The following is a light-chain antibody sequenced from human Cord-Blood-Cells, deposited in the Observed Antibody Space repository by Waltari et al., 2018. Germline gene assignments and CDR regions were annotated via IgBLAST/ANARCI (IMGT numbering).Light chain of an antibody. CDR1: SSNIGSNT. CDR2: SNN. V-gene: IGLV1-44*01. J-gene: IGLJ1*01. Sequence: QSVLPQPPSASGTPGQRVTISCSGSSSNIGSNTVNWYQQLPGTAPKLLIYSNNQRPSGVPDRFSGSKSGTSASLAISGLRSEDEADYYCAAWDDSLNGYVFGTGTKVTVL. CDR3: AAWDDSLNGYV.